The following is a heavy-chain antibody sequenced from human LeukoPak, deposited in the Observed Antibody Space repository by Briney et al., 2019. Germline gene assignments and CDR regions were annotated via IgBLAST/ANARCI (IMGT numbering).Heavy chain of an antibody. Sequence: ASVKVSCKASGCTFSSYAISWVRQAPGQGLEWMGRIIPILGIANYTQKFQGRVTITADKSTSTAYMELSSLRSEDTAVYYCAREKATVTTLGRPCYFDYWGQGTLVTVSS. CDR3: AREKATVTTLGRPCYFDY. J-gene: IGHJ4*02. CDR1: GCTFSSYA. D-gene: IGHD4-11*01. V-gene: IGHV1-69*04. CDR2: IIPILGIA.